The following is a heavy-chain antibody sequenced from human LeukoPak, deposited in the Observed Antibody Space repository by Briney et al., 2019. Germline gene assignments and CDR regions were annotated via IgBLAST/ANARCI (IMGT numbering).Heavy chain of an antibody. V-gene: IGHV3-23*01. CDR2: ISGSGGST. Sequence: GGSLRLSCAASGFTFSSYAMSWVRQAPGKGLEWVSAISGSGGSTYYADSVKGRFTISRDNSKNTLYLQMNSLRAEDTAVYYCAKELHYYDILPGPFDYWGQGTLVTVSS. D-gene: IGHD3-9*01. J-gene: IGHJ4*02. CDR1: GFTFSSYA. CDR3: AKELHYYDILPGPFDY.